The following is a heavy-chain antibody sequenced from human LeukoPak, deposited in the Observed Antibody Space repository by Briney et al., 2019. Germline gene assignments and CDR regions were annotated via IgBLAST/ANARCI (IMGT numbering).Heavy chain of an antibody. J-gene: IGHJ3*02. V-gene: IGHV4-39*07. Sequence: SETLSLTCTVSGGSISSSSYYWGWIRQPPGKGLEWIGSIYYSGSTYYNPSLKSRVTISVDTSKNQFSLKLSSVTAADTAVYYCARVLLLPSGAFDIWGQGTMVTVSS. CDR3: ARVLLLPSGAFDI. CDR2: IYYSGST. CDR1: GGSISSSSYY. D-gene: IGHD3-10*01.